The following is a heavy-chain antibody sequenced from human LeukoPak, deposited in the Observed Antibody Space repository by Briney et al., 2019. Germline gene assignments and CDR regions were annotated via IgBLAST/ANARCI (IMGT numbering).Heavy chain of an antibody. V-gene: IGHV1-69*13. CDR2: VIPILGTT. CDR3: ARDDGSATMGFDS. Sequence: SVKVSCKASVSTFSRSAISWVRQAPGQGLEWMGGVIPILGTTNYTQRFQDRVSITSDDSTSTSYMEFRNLRSVDTAVYYCARDDGSATMGFDSWGQGTLVTVSS. CDR1: VSTFSRSA. J-gene: IGHJ4*02. D-gene: IGHD1-26*01.